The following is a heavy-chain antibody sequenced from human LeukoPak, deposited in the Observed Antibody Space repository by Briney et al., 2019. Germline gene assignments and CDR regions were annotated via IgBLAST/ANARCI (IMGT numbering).Heavy chain of an antibody. V-gene: IGHV4-59*01. CDR1: GDSISRYY. D-gene: IGHD6-19*01. CDR3: AREYGSGWCDY. J-gene: IGHJ4*02. Sequence: PSETLSLTCTVSGDSISRYYWRWIRQPPGKGLEWIGYIYYSGSTNYNPSLKSRVTISVDTSKNQFSLKLSSVTAADTAVYYCAREYGSGWCDYWGQGTLVTVSS. CDR2: IYYSGST.